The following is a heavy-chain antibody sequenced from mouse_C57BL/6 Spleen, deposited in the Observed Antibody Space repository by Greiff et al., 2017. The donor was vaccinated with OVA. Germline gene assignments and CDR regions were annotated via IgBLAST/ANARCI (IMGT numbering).Heavy chain of an antibody. Sequence: VQLQQSGAELVKPGASVKISCKASGYAFSSYWMNWVKQRPGKGLEWIGQIYPGDGDTNYNGKFKGKATLTADKSSSTAYMQLSSLTSEDSAVYSCAITTVVVPSMDYWGQGTSVTVSS. V-gene: IGHV1-80*01. J-gene: IGHJ4*01. CDR2: IYPGDGDT. CDR1: GYAFSSYW. D-gene: IGHD1-1*01. CDR3: AITTVVVPSMDY.